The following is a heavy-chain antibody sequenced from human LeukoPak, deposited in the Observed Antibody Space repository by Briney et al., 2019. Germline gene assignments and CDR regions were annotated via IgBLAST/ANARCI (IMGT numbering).Heavy chain of an antibody. D-gene: IGHD3-3*01. J-gene: IGHJ3*02. CDR2: MNPNSGNT. CDR1: GYTFTSYD. CDR3: ARGYDFWSGYYSEMENDAFDI. V-gene: IGHV1-8*01. Sequence: ASVKVSCKASGYTFTSYDINWVRQAPGQGLEWMGWMNPNSGNTGYAQKFQGRVTMTRNTSISTAYMELSSLRSEDTAVYYCARGYDFWSGYYSEMENDAFDIWGQGTMVTVSS.